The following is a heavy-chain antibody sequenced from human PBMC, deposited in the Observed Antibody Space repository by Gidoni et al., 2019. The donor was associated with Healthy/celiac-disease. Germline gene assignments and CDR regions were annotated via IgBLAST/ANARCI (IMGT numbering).Heavy chain of an antibody. CDR3: ARDHVLGSLSSAGGQGI. J-gene: IGHJ4*02. V-gene: IGHV4-30-4*01. CDR2: IYYSGST. Sequence: QVQLQESGPGLVKPSPTLSLTCTFSGGSLLSGSYYWSWIRQPPGKGLEWIGYIYYSGSTYYKPSLKSRVTISVDTSKNQFSLKLSSVTAADTAVYYCARDHVLGSLSSAGGQGIWGQGTLVTVSS. CDR1: GGSLLSGSYY. D-gene: IGHD3-16*01.